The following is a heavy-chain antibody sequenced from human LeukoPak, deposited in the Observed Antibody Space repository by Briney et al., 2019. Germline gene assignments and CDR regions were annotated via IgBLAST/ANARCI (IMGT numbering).Heavy chain of an antibody. J-gene: IGHJ4*02. D-gene: IGHD6-19*01. Sequence: GGSLRLSCAASGFTFSSYSMNWVRQAPGKGLEWVSYISSSSSTIYYADSVKGRFTISRDNAKNSLYLQMNSLRAEDTAVYYCARENGYSSGWGLGYWGQGTLVTVSS. CDR2: ISSSSSTI. V-gene: IGHV3-48*01. CDR1: GFTFSSYS. CDR3: ARENGYSSGWGLGY.